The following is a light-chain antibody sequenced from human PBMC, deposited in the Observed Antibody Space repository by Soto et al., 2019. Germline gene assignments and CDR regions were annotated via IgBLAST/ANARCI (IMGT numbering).Light chain of an antibody. V-gene: IGLV2-23*02. Sequence: QSVLTQPASVSGSPGQSITISCTGASSDVGTYNLVSWYQQHPGKAPKLMTYEVSKRPSGVSNRFSGSKSGNTASLTISGLQAEDEADYYCCSYARGSTWVFGGGTKLTVL. CDR3: CSYARGSTWV. CDR1: SSDVGTYNL. CDR2: EVS. J-gene: IGLJ3*02.